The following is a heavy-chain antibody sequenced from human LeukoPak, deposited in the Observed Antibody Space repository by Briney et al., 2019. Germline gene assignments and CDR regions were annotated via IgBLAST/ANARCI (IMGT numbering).Heavy chain of an antibody. Sequence: GGSLRLSCAASGFTFSSYEMNWVRQAPGKGLEWVSYISSSGSTIYYADSVKGRFTISRDNAKNSLYLQMNSLRAEDTAVYYCARGGDTYNYRGTFDYWGQGTLVTVSS. CDR1: GFTFSSYE. CDR3: ARGGDTYNYRGTFDY. CDR2: ISSSGSTI. D-gene: IGHD5-24*01. J-gene: IGHJ4*02. V-gene: IGHV3-48*03.